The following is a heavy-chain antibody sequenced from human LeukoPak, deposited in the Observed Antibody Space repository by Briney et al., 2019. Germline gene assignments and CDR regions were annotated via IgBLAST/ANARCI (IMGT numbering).Heavy chain of an antibody. V-gene: IGHV3-11*01. D-gene: IGHD3-22*01. CDR1: GGSFSDYW. J-gene: IGHJ4*02. CDR2: ISSSGSTI. Sequence: LSLTCAVYGGSFSDYWYAWIRQSPGKGLEWVSYISSSGSTIYYADSVKGRFTISRDNTKNSLFLQMNSLIAEDTAVYYCARGYIDNLGYSPRSAFDKWGQGTLVTVSS. CDR3: ARGYIDNLGYSPRSAFDK.